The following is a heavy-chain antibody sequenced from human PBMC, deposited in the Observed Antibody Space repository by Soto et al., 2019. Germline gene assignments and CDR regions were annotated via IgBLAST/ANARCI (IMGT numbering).Heavy chain of an antibody. CDR3: ARGRLYYDSSGYYYY. V-gene: IGHV4-34*01. D-gene: IGHD3-22*01. Sequence: SETLSLTCAVYGGSFSGYYWSWIRQPPGKGLEWIGEINHSGSTNYNPSLKSRVTISVDTSKNQFSLKLSSVTAADTAVYYCARGRLYYDSSGYYYYWGQGTLVTVSS. J-gene: IGHJ4*02. CDR1: GGSFSGYY. CDR2: INHSGST.